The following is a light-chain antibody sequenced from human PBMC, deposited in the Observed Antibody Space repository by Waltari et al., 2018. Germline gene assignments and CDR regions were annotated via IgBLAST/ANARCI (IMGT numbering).Light chain of an antibody. J-gene: IGKJ4*01. Sequence: IVMTQSPDSLAVSLGERASINCTSSQSVLYSSNNRNYLAWYMQKPGQPPKLLIYWASTRESGVPDRFSGSGSGTDFTLTISSLQAEDAAVYYCQQYYDTELTFGGGTKVEIK. CDR1: QSVLYSSNNRNY. CDR3: QQYYDTELT. V-gene: IGKV4-1*01. CDR2: WAS.